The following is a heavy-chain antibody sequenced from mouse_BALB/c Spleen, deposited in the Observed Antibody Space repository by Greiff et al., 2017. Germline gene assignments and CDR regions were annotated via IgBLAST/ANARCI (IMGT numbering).Heavy chain of an antibody. CDR3: ARYFSRWGKYGYYAMDY. D-gene: IGHD2-1*01. J-gene: IGHJ4*01. Sequence: QVQLQQPGAELVKPGASVKLSCKASGYTFTSYWMHWVKQRPGQGLEWIGEINPSNGRTNYNEKFKSKATLTVDKSSSTAYMQLSSLTSEDSAVYYCARYFSRWGKYGYYAMDYWGQGTSVTVSS. CDR2: INPSNGRT. V-gene: IGHV1S81*02. CDR1: GYTFTSYW.